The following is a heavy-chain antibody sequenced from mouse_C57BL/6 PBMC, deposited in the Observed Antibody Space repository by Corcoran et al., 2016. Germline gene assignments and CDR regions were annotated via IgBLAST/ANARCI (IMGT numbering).Heavy chain of an antibody. CDR1: GYTFTPYG. Sequence: QIQLVQSGPELKKPGETVKISCKASGYTFTPYGMSWVKQAPGKGLKWMGWINTYSGVPTYADDFKGRFAFSLETSASTAYLQINNLKNEDTATYFCARWGGGTDYAMDYWGQGTSVTVSS. CDR3: ARWGGGTDYAMDY. CDR2: INTYSGVP. V-gene: IGHV9-3*01. D-gene: IGHD3-3*01. J-gene: IGHJ4*01.